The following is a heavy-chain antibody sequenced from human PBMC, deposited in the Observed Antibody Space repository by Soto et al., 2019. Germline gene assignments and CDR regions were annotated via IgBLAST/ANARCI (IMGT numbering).Heavy chain of an antibody. J-gene: IGHJ4*02. CDR3: CWCHTINYYFDV. Sequence: EVQLVESGGGLVKPGGSLRLSCTTSGFKFSDAWMSWVRQAPGKGPEWVGRMKSYGSGGTRDYVTHVKGRFTISRDDSQNTLFLQMNGLRTEDTAVYYCCWCHTINYYFDVWGRGTLVTVSS. CDR2: MKSYGSGGTR. V-gene: IGHV3-15*01. CDR1: GFKFSDAW. D-gene: IGHD2-8*01.